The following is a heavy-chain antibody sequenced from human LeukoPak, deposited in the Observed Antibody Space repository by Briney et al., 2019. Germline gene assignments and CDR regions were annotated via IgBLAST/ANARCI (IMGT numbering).Heavy chain of an antibody. CDR3: ARNRGGPSIVATIIGGFDH. J-gene: IGHJ4*02. Sequence: SETLSLTCTVSGGSISSYYWSWVRQPPGKGLEWIGYMYYRGSSNYNLSLKSRVTISVDTSKNQFSLKLSSVTAADTAVYYCARNRGGPSIVATIIGGFDHWGQGTLVTVSS. CDR2: MYYRGSS. CDR1: GGSISSYY. D-gene: IGHD5-12*01. V-gene: IGHV4-59*01.